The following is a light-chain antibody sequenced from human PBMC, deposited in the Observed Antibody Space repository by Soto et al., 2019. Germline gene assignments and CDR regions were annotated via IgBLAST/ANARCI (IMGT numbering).Light chain of an antibody. CDR2: AAS. CDR3: QQSYSTLRSWT. CDR1: QSISSY. V-gene: IGKV1-39*01. Sequence: DIQMTQSPSSLSASVGDRVTITCRASQSISSYLNWYQQKPGKAPKLLIYAASSLQSGVPSRFSGSGSGTEFTLTISSLQPEDFATYYCQQSYSTLRSWTFGQGTKVEIK. J-gene: IGKJ1*01.